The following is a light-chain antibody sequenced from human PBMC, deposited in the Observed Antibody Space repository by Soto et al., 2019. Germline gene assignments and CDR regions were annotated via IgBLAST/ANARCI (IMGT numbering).Light chain of an antibody. CDR1: QSIGSW. Sequence: DIQMTQSPSTLSASVGDGVTITCRASQSIGSWLTWYQQKPGKAPKLLFYKATNLQSGVPSRFSGSGSGTDFSLTISSLQPVDSATYFCQHYHDFQYTFGPGTKLEI. V-gene: IGKV1-5*03. CDR2: KAT. CDR3: QHYHDFQYT. J-gene: IGKJ2*01.